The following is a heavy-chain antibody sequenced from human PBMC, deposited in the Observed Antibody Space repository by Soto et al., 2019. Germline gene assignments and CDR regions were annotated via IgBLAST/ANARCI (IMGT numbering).Heavy chain of an antibody. J-gene: IGHJ4*02. D-gene: IGHD3-16*01. CDR3: AREGGESSDGLYYFDS. V-gene: IGHV4-30-4*01. CDR2: IYYSGNT. CDR1: GGSTSSDNY. Sequence: QVQLQESGPGLVKPSQTLSLTCTVSGGSTSSDNYWSWIRQPPGKGLEWIGHIYYSGNTDYNPSHKSQPDTSIDTSTNQYPRKLNSVAAADSAVYFCAREGGESSDGLYYFDSWGQGSLVTVS.